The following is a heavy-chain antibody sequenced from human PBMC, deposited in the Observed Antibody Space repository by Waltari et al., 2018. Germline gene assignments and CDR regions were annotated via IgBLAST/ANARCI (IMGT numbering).Heavy chain of an antibody. CDR3: ARDHYDSSGYLV. V-gene: IGHV1-69*08. CDR1: GSTFSSYA. CDR2: IIPSFGTA. J-gene: IGHJ4*02. D-gene: IGHD3-22*01. Sequence: QVQLVQSGAEVKKPGSSVKVSCKASGSTFSSYAISWVRQAPGQGLEWMGRIIPSFGTANDAQKFQGRVTITADKSTSTAYMELSSLRSEDTAVYYCARDHYDSSGYLVWGQGTLVTVSS.